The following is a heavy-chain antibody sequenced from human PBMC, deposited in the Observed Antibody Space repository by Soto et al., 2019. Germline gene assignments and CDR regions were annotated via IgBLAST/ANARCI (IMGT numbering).Heavy chain of an antibody. J-gene: IGHJ4*02. V-gene: IGHV3-7*03. CDR1: GFTFSSYW. CDR2: IKQDGSEK. Sequence: GGSLRLSCAASGFTFSSYWMSWVRQAPGKGLEWVANIKQDGSEKYYVDSVKGRFTISRDNAKNSLYLQMNSLRAEDTAVYYCAREPLPYSSGWYPPSPRISEIGLDYWGQGTLVTVTS. CDR3: AREPLPYSSGWYPPSPRISEIGLDY. D-gene: IGHD6-19*01.